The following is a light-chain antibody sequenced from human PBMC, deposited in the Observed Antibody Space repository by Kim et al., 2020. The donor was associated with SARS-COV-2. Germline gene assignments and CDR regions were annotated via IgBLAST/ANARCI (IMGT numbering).Light chain of an antibody. CDR1: QSVNSGY. J-gene: IGKJ1*01. CDR2: DTS. Sequence: SPGERATLSCRASQSVNSGYLAWYQQKPGQSPGLLIYDTSSRATGIPDRFSGSGSGTDFTLTISRLEPEDFALYYCQQYGSSPRTFGQGTKVDIK. CDR3: QQYGSSPRT. V-gene: IGKV3-20*01.